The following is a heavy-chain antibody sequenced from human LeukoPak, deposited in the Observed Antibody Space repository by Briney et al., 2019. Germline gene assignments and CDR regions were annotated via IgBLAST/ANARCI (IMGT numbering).Heavy chain of an antibody. CDR3: ARGLRPYCSSTSCLYYFDY. V-gene: IGHV1-8*03. CDR1: GYTFTSYD. Sequence: ASVKVSCKASGYTFTSYDINWVRQATGRGLEWMGWMNPNSGNTGYAQKFQGRVTITRNTSISTAYMELSSLRSEDTAVYYCARGLRPYCSSTSCLYYFDYWGQGTLVTVSS. CDR2: MNPNSGNT. D-gene: IGHD2-2*01. J-gene: IGHJ4*02.